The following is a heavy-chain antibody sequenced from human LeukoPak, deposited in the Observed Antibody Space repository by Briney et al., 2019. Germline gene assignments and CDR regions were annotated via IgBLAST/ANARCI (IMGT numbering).Heavy chain of an antibody. CDR3: ARDTKDY. J-gene: IGHJ4*02. D-gene: IGHD2-8*01. CDR1: GYTFTSYE. V-gene: IGHV3-48*03. Sequence: SCKASGYTFTSYEINWVRQATGQGLEWISYISTTGDRVQYADSVKGRVTVSRDNTKNSLYLQLNSLRAEDTAIYYCARDTKDYWGQGTLVTVSS. CDR2: ISTTGDRV.